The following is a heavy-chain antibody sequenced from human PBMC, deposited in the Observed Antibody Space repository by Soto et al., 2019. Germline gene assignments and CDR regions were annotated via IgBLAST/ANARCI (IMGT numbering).Heavy chain of an antibody. D-gene: IGHD3-22*01. Sequence: QVQLVQSGAEVKKPGSSVKVSCKASGGTFSSYAISWVRQAPGQGLEWMGGIIPIFGTANYAQKFQGRVTITAAESTSTAYMELSSLRSEDTAVYYCARGRGHYYDSSGRSSYWYFDLWGRGTLVTVSS. V-gene: IGHV1-69*01. CDR2: IIPIFGTA. CDR1: GGTFSSYA. CDR3: ARGRGHYYDSSGRSSYWYFDL. J-gene: IGHJ2*01.